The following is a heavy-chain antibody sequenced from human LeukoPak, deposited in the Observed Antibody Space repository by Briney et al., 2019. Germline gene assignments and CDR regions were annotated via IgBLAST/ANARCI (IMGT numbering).Heavy chain of an antibody. V-gene: IGHV3-23*01. CDR2: IGGGDT. D-gene: IGHD1-1*01. CDR3: AKDWIPYNRVFDCFDF. Sequence: TGGSLRLSCAGSGFTFSIHAMSWVRQAPGKGLEWVSTIGGGDTYYADSVKGRFTISRDDSQSTVHLQMNSLRAEGTAVYYCAKDWIPYNRVFDCFDFWGQGTLVTVSS. J-gene: IGHJ4*02. CDR1: GFTFSIHA.